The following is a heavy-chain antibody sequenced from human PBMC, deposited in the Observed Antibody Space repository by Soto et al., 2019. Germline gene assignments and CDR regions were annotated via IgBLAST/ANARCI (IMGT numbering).Heavy chain of an antibody. CDR1: GGTFSSYT. D-gene: IGHD3-10*01. Sequence: ASVKVSCKASGGTFSSYTISWVRQAPGQGLEWMGRTIPILGIANYAQKFQGRVTITADKSTSTAYMELSSLRSEDTALYYCAREPYYYGSGSYYIAFDYWGQGTLVTVSS. J-gene: IGHJ4*02. V-gene: IGHV1-69*04. CDR2: TIPILGIA. CDR3: AREPYYYGSGSYYIAFDY.